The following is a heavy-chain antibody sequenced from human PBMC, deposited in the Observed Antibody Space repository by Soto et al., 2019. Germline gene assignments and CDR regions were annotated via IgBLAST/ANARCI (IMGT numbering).Heavy chain of an antibody. CDR1: GFTFSSYG. V-gene: IGHV3-33*01. D-gene: IGHD3-10*01. J-gene: IGHJ6*03. CDR3: ARDWNYYVSGSYYYYYMDV. CDR2: IWYDGSNK. Sequence: GGSLRLSCAASGFTFSSYGMHWVRQAPGKGLEWVAVIWYDGSNKYYADSVKGRFTISRDNSKNTLYLQMDSLRAEDTAVYYCARDWNYYVSGSYYYYYMDVWGKGTTVTVSS.